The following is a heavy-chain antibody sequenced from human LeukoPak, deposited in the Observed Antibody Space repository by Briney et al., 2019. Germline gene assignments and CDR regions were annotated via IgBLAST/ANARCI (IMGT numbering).Heavy chain of an antibody. CDR2: IYYSGST. V-gene: IGHV4-39*01. CDR3: ARANMVRGDPYFDY. J-gene: IGHJ4*02. CDR1: GGSISSSSYY. D-gene: IGHD3-10*01. Sequence: SETLSLTCTVSGGSISSSSYYWGWIRQPPRKGLEWIGSIYYSGSTYYNPSLKSRVTISVDTSKNQFSLKLSSVTAADTAVYYCARANMVRGDPYFDYWGQGTLVTVSS.